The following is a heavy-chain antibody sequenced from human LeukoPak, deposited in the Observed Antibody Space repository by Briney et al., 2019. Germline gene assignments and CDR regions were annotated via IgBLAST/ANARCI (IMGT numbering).Heavy chain of an antibody. CDR2: ISAYNGNT. J-gene: IGHJ3*02. Sequence: GASVKVSCKASGYTFTSYGISWVRQAPGQGLEWMGWISAYNGNTNYAQKLQGRVTMTTDTSTSTAYMELRSLRSDDTAVYYCASSRGSYLVRTPSFDIWGQGTMVTVSS. CDR3: ASSRGSYLVRTPSFDI. D-gene: IGHD3-16*02. V-gene: IGHV1-18*01. CDR1: GYTFTSYG.